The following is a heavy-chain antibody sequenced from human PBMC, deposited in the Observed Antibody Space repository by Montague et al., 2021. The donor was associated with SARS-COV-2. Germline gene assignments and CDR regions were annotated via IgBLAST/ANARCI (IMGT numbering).Heavy chain of an antibody. Sequence: TLSLTCTVSGGSISSASYYWSWIRQPAGKGLDWIGHIYSTVITNYNPSLKSRVTISVDLSKNQFSLKMTSVTAADTAVYYCARDPHDYGWFDLWGQGTLVTVSS. D-gene: IGHD4-17*01. V-gene: IGHV4-61*09. CDR3: ARDPHDYGWFDL. CDR1: GGSISSASYY. J-gene: IGHJ5*02. CDR2: IYSTVIT.